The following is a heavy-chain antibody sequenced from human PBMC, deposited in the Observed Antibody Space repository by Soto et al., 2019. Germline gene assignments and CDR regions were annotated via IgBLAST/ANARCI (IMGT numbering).Heavy chain of an antibody. V-gene: IGHV3-30*18. CDR3: AKDLGHGGRGAFDI. J-gene: IGHJ3*02. Sequence: QVQLVESGGGVVQPGRSLRLSCAASGFTFSSYGMHWVRQAPGKGLEWVALISDDGSNKYYADSVKGRFTISRDKSKNTLYLQMNSLRTEDTAVYYCAKDLGHGGRGAFDIWGQGTMVTVSS. CDR2: ISDDGSNK. CDR1: GFTFSSYG. D-gene: IGHD7-27*01.